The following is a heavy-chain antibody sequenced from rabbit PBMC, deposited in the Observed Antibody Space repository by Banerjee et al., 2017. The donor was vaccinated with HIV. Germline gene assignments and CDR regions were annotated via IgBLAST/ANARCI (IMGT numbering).Heavy chain of an antibody. CDR3: ARSDNNLYYGMDL. Sequence: QSLEESGGDLVKPGASPTLTCKASGIDFSSGYYMCWVRQAPGKGLEWIACIYTSSGNLWYASWVNGRFTASKASSTTVTLQMTSLTAADTATYFCARSDNNLYYGMDLWGPGTLVTVS. V-gene: IGHV1S40*01. J-gene: IGHJ6*01. D-gene: IGHD2-1*01. CDR1: GIDFSSGYY. CDR2: IYTSSGNL.